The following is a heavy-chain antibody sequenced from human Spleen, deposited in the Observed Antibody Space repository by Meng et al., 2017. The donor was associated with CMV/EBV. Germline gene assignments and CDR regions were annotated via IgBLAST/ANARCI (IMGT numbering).Heavy chain of an antibody. J-gene: IGHJ4*02. V-gene: IGHV1-2*02. D-gene: IGHD3-3*01. Sequence: ASGYTFTDYYIHWVRQAPGQGLEWMGCIAPSTGATKYAQKFQGRVTMTRDTSSSTAYMELSRLRSDDTAVYFCARDLIFGVVTLDYWGQGTLVTVSS. CDR2: IAPSTGAT. CDR3: ARDLIFGVVTLDY. CDR1: GYTFTDYY.